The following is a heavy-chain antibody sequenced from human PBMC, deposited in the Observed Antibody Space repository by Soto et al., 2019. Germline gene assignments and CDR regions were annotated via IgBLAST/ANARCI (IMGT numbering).Heavy chain of an antibody. CDR3: ARDPGRNWNYCFDY. V-gene: IGHV3-7*01. J-gene: IGHJ4*02. CDR1: GFTFSSYW. Sequence: EVQLVESGGGLVQPGGSLRLSCAASGFTFSSYWMSWVRQAPGKGLEWVANIKQDGSEKYYVDSVKGRFTISRDNAKNSLYLQMNSLRAEDTAVYYCARDPGRNWNYCFDYWGQGTLVTVSS. D-gene: IGHD1-7*01. CDR2: IKQDGSEK.